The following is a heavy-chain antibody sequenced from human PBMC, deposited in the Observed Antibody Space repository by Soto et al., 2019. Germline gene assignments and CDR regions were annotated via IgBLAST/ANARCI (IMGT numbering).Heavy chain of an antibody. J-gene: IGHJ4*02. CDR2: ISFDGTNK. Sequence: QVQLVESGGGVVQPGRSLRLSCATSGFNFNDYAFHWVRQAPDKGLEWVALISFDGTNKFYADSVRGRLTISRDSSKNTVSLQMNSLRLEDTAVFYCARSNGYNLLDYWGQGTLVTVSS. CDR3: ARSNGYNLLDY. D-gene: IGHD5-12*01. V-gene: IGHV3-30-3*01. CDR1: GFNFNDYA.